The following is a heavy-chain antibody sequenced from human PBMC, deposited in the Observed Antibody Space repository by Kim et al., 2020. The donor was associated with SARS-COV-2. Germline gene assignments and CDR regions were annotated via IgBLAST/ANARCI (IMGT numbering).Heavy chain of an antibody. CDR3: AREADTPRFCSGGPCSSSRSFDH. J-gene: IGHJ4*02. CDR1: GGNFSNSA. D-gene: IGHD2-15*01. CDR2: LIPILSIP. Sequence: SVKVSCKASGGNFSNSAINWVRQAPGQGLEWMGGLIPILSIPHYAQKFHGRITITADESTNSAYMELTSLRSEETAVYFCAREADTPRFCSGGPCSSSRSFDHWGQGTLVTVSS. V-gene: IGHV1-69*10.